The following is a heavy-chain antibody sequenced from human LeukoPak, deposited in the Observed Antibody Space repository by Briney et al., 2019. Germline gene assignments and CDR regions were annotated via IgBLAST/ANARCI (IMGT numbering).Heavy chain of an antibody. CDR1: GYTFTSYD. CDR3: ARGGLGIGYFDY. Sequence: ASVKVSCKASGYTFTSYDINWVRQATGQGLEWMGWMNPNSGNTGYAQKFQGRVTITRNTSISTAYMELSSLRSEDTTVYYCARGGLGIGYFDYWGQGTLVTVSS. V-gene: IGHV1-8*01. CDR2: MNPNSGNT. J-gene: IGHJ4*02. D-gene: IGHD7-27*01.